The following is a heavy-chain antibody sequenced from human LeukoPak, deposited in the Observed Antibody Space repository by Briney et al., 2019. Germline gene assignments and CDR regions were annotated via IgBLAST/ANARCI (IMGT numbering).Heavy chain of an antibody. CDR2: IKQDGSEK. D-gene: IGHD5-12*01. CDR1: GFTFSSYW. Sequence: GGSLRLSCAASGFTFSSYWMSWVRQAPGKRLEWVANIKQDGSEKYYVDSVKGRFTISRDNAKNSLYLQMNSLRAEDTAVYYCARDGGYSGYHFFDYWGQGTLVTVSS. V-gene: IGHV3-7*01. CDR3: ARDGGYSGYHFFDY. J-gene: IGHJ4*02.